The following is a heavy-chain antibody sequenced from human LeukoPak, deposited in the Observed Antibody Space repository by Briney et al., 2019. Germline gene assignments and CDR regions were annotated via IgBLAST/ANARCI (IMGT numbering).Heavy chain of an antibody. V-gene: IGHV4-4*07. J-gene: IGHJ4*02. CDR1: GGSISNYY. CDR3: ARDQDFYASGSWFDY. Sequence: SETLSLTCTVSGGSISNYYWSWIRQPAGKGLEWIGRIYTSGSSNYNPSLKSRVTMSVDTSKNQFSLNLSSVTAADTAVYYCARDQDFYASGSWFDYWGQGTLVTVSS. D-gene: IGHD3-10*01. CDR2: IYTSGSS.